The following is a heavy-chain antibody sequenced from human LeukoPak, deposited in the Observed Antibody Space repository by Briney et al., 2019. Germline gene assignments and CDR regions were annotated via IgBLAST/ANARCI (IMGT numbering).Heavy chain of an antibody. CDR2: IYYIGST. Sequence: SETLSLTCTVAGGSISSYHWSWIRQPPGKGLEWIGDIYYIGSTNYNPSLKSPATISVDTSKNQFSLRLNSVTAADTAVYYCARHSGPYSSSSSFDYWGQGILVTVSS. J-gene: IGHJ4*02. CDR1: GGSISSYH. CDR3: ARHSGPYSSSSSFDY. V-gene: IGHV4-59*08. D-gene: IGHD6-6*01.